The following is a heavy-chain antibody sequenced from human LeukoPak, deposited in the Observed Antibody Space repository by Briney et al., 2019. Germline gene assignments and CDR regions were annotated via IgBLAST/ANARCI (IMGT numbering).Heavy chain of an antibody. D-gene: IGHD3-22*01. Sequence: GGSLRLSCAGSVITLSNYVMSWVRQAPGKGLEWVAGVSDRGGRTNYADSVKGRFTISRDNPKNTLYLQMNSLRAEDTAVYFCAKRGVVIRVILVGFHKEAYYFDSWGQGALVTVSS. CDR2: VSDRGGRT. CDR3: AKRGVVIRVILVGFHKEAYYFDS. J-gene: IGHJ4*02. V-gene: IGHV3-23*01. CDR1: VITLSNYV.